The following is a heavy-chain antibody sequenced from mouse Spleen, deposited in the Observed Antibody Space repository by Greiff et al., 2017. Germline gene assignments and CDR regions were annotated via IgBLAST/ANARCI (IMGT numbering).Heavy chain of an antibody. V-gene: IGHV5-6*02. CDR2: ISSGGSYT. Sequence: DVKLVESGGDLVKPGGSLKLSCAASGFTFSSYGMSWVRQTPDKRLEWVATISSGGSYTYYPDSVKGRFTISRDNAKNTLYLQMSSLKSEDTAMYYCARHELGRGVFDYWGQGTTLTVSS. CDR1: GFTFSSYG. CDR3: ARHELGRGVFDY. D-gene: IGHD4-1*01. J-gene: IGHJ2*01.